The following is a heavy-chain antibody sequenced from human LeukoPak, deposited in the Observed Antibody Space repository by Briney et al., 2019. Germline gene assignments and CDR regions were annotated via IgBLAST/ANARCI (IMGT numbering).Heavy chain of an antibody. V-gene: IGHV4-4*07. D-gene: IGHD3-16*01. CDR3: ARGFGLPNAFDI. CDR1: GGSISSYF. CDR2: IYTSGIT. J-gene: IGHJ3*02. Sequence: SETLSLTCTVSGGSISSYFWSWIRQPAGKGLEWIGRIYTSGITNCNPSLKSRVTMPVDTSKNQFSLKLSSATAADTAVYYCARGFGLPNAFDIWGQGTMVTVSS.